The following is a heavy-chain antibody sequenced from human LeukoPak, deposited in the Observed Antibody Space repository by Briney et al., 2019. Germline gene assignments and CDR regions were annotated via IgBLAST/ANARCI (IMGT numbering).Heavy chain of an antibody. Sequence: GGSLRLSCAASGFTFSSYWMHWVRQAPGKGLVWVSRINSDGSSTSYADSVKGRFTISRDNSKNTLYLQMNSLRAEDTAVYFCARGHNRYYFDYWGQGTLVIVSS. CDR1: GFTFSSYW. J-gene: IGHJ4*02. CDR3: ARGHNRYYFDY. D-gene: IGHD2/OR15-2a*01. CDR2: INSDGSST. V-gene: IGHV3-74*01.